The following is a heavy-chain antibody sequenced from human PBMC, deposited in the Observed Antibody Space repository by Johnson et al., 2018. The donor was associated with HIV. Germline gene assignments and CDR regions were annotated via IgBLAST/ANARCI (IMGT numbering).Heavy chain of an antibody. V-gene: IGHV3-74*01. J-gene: IGHJ3*02. CDR3: VRGLDI. Sequence: VQLVESGGGLVQPGGSLKLSCAASGFTFSDHWMYWVRQAPGKGLVWVSRIKSDGRSTNYADSVKGRFTISRDNAKNTLYLQMNSLRAEDTAVYDCVRGLDIWGQGTEVTVSS. CDR2: IKSDGRST. CDR1: GFTFSDHW.